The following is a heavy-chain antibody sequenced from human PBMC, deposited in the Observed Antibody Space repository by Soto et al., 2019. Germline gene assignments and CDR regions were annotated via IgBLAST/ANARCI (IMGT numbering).Heavy chain of an antibody. J-gene: IGHJ5*02. D-gene: IGHD4-17*01. Sequence: HPGGSLRLSCAASGFPFNHFWMHWVRQAPGKGLMWVSRINAPGTITNYADSVKGRFTISRDNARNTLYLQMNSLRVEDTALYYCTKDTYGAEDPWGQGTLVTVSS. CDR2: INAPGTIT. CDR1: GFPFNHFW. V-gene: IGHV3-74*01. CDR3: TKDTYGAEDP.